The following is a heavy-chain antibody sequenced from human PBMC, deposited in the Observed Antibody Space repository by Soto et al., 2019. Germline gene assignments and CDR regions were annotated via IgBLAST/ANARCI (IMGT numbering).Heavy chain of an antibody. D-gene: IGHD5-12*01. CDR2: IYYSGST. V-gene: IGHV4-59*01. CDR1: GGSISSYY. Sequence: SETLSLTCTVSGGSISSYYWSWIRQPPGKGLEWIGYIYYSGSTNYNPSLKSRVTISVDTSKNQFSLKLSSVTAADTAVYYCARWVDGYNSKFDYWGQGTLVTV. J-gene: IGHJ4*02. CDR3: ARWVDGYNSKFDY.